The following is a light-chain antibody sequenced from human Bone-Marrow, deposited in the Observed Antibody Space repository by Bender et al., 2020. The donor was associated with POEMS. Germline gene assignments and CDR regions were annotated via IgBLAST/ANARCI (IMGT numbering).Light chain of an antibody. CDR2: GYN. J-gene: IGLJ2*01. CDR1: SSNTGSGYD. CDR3: CSYVGSNTIL. Sequence: QSVLTQPPSVSGAPGQRVTISCTGSSSNTGSGYDINWYQHLPGTAPKLLIYGYNNRPSGVPDRFSGSKSGTSASLAITGLQAEDEGDYYCCSYVGSNTILFGGGTKVTVL. V-gene: IGLV1-40*01.